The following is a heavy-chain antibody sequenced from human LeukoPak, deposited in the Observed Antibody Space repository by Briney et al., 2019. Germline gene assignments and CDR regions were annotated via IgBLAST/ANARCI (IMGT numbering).Heavy chain of an antibody. CDR2: VSGSGGST. CDR3: AKDLWFGELRYSDY. D-gene: IGHD3-10*01. Sequence: GGSLRLSCAASGFTFNSYAMNWVRQAPGKGLEWVSAVSGSGGSTYYADSVKGRFTISRDNSKNTVYLQMNSLRAEDTAVYYCAKDLWFGELRYSDYWGQGTLVTVSS. J-gene: IGHJ4*02. V-gene: IGHV3-23*01. CDR1: GFTFNSYA.